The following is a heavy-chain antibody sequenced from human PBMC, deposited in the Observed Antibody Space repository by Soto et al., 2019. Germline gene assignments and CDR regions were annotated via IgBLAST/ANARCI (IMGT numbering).Heavy chain of an antibody. V-gene: IGHV3-11*06. CDR3: VRVAFPPRFSVPF. CDR1: GFTFSDYY. Sequence: QVQLVESGGGLVKPGGSLRLSCAASGFTFSDYYMAWIRQVPGKGLEWISYISGSTTYTSYADSVKRRFTIARVNAENSLHLQMDSLRVEDTAVYFCVRVAFPPRFSVPFWGQGTLVTVSS. J-gene: IGHJ4*02. D-gene: IGHD3-10*01. CDR2: ISGSTTYT.